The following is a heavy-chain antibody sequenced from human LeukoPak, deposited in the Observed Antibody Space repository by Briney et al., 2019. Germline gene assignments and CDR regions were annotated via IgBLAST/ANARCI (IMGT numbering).Heavy chain of an antibody. V-gene: IGHV3-13*01. CDR3: ARGTRLGVVYY. D-gene: IGHD3-16*01. J-gene: IGHJ4*02. CDR2: IGTAGDT. Sequence: GGSLRLSCAASGFTFSSYDMHWVRQATGKGLEWVSAIGTAGDTYYPGSVKGRFTISRENAKNSLFLQMNSLRAGDKAVYYCARGTRLGVVYYWGQGTLVTVSS. CDR1: GFTFSSYD.